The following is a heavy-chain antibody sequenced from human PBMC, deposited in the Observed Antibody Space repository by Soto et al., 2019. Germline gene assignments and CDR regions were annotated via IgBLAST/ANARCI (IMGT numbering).Heavy chain of an antibody. D-gene: IGHD4-17*01. V-gene: IGHV3-73*01. CDR3: TRGYGDYVRDY. J-gene: IGHJ4*02. CDR2: IRSKANNYAT. CDR1: GFTFSGSA. Sequence: EVQLVESGGGLVQPGESLKLSCAVSGFTFSGSAMHWVRQASGKGLEWVGRIRSKANNYATAYAASVKGRFTISRDDSKNTAYLQMNSLKSEATAVYDCTRGYGDYVRDYWGQGTLVTVSS.